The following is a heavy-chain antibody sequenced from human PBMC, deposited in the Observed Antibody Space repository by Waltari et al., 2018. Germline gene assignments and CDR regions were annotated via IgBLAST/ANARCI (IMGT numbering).Heavy chain of an antibody. CDR1: GGSFSGYY. J-gene: IGHJ6*03. CDR2: INHSGST. Sequence: QVQLQQWGAGLLQPSATLSITCAAYGGSFSGYYWSWIRKPPGEGRGWIGEINHSGSTNYNPSLKSRVTISVDTSKNQFSLKLSSVTAADTAVYYCARVRMGCSSTSCYAGIYSGPYYYMDVWGKGTTVTVSS. D-gene: IGHD2-2*01. V-gene: IGHV4-34*01. CDR3: ARVRMGCSSTSCYAGIYSGPYYYMDV.